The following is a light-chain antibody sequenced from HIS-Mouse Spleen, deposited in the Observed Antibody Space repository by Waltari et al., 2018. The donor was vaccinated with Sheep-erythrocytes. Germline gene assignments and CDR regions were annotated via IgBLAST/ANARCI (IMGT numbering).Light chain of an antibody. Sequence: QSALTQPASVSGSPGQSITISCTGTSSDVGSHNLVSWYQQHPGKAPKLMIYEGSKRPSGVSNRFSGYKSGNTASLTISGLQAEDEADYYCCSYAGSSTPWVFGGGTKLTVL. CDR1: SSDVGSHNL. V-gene: IGLV2-23*01. J-gene: IGLJ3*02. CDR2: EGS. CDR3: CSYAGSSTPWV.